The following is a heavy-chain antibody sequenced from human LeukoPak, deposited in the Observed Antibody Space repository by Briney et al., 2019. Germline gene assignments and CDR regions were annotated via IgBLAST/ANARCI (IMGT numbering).Heavy chain of an antibody. Sequence: PPETLSLTCTVSGGSISSYYWSWIRQPPGKGLEWIGYIYYSGSTNYNPSFKSRVTISVDTSKNQFSLKLSSVTAADTAVYYCARVEVGSYYGLDYWGQGTLVTVSS. CDR1: GGSISSYY. V-gene: IGHV4-59*01. J-gene: IGHJ4*02. CDR2: IYYSGST. D-gene: IGHD1-26*01. CDR3: ARVEVGSYYGLDY.